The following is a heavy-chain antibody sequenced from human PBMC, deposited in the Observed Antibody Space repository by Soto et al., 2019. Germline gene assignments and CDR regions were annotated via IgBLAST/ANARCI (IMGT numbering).Heavy chain of an antibody. CDR1: GGSFSGYY. Sequence: PSETLSLTCAVYGGSFSGYYWSWIRQPPGKGLEWIGEINHSGSTNYNPSLKSRVTISVDTSKNQFSLKLSSVTAADTAVYYCAREDCSGGSCYYFDYWGQGTLVTVS. D-gene: IGHD2-15*01. CDR2: INHSGST. V-gene: IGHV4-34*01. J-gene: IGHJ4*02. CDR3: AREDCSGGSCYYFDY.